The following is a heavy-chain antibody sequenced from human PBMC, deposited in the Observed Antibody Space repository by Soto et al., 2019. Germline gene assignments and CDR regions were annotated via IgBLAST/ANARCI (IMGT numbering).Heavy chain of an antibody. D-gene: IGHD3-16*01. CDR3: RLVHMLSGGVITATNDASDL. V-gene: IGHV4-30-4*01. CDR2: IYFSEST. J-gene: IGHJ3*01. Sequence: PSQTLSLTCNVSGASISRGDYYWCWIRQPPGKGLEWIGYIYFSESTSYNPSLKSRVTISGDKSKNQFSLRVTSVTAADTAVYYSRLVHMLSGGVITATNDASDL. CDR1: GASISRGDYY.